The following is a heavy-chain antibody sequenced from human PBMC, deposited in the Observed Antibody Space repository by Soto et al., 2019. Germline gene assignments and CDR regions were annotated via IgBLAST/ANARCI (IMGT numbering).Heavy chain of an antibody. J-gene: IGHJ6*02. CDR3: ARENPSDYDFWSGYKNYGMDV. D-gene: IGHD3-3*01. V-gene: IGHV3-30*03. Sequence: QVQLGESGGGVVQPGRSLRLSCAASGFTFSSYGMHWVRQAPGKGLEWVAVISYDGSNKYYADSVKGRFTISRDNSKNTLYLQMNSLRAEDTAVYYCARENPSDYDFWSGYKNYGMDVWGQGTTVTVSS. CDR1: GFTFSSYG. CDR2: ISYDGSNK.